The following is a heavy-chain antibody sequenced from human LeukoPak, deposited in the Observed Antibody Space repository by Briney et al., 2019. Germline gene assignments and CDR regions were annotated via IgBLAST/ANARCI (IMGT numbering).Heavy chain of an antibody. J-gene: IGHJ4*02. Sequence: GGSLRLSREAFGFTFGSHAMYWVRQAPGKGLEWVAGIFGSGGSPHYADSVKGRFTISRDNSRNTVYLQINSLRADDTAVYYCGKTTVGYSSGQKPAWPVDYWGQGTLVTVSS. V-gene: IGHV3-23*01. CDR3: GKTTVGYSSGQKPAWPVDY. CDR2: IFGSGGSP. D-gene: IGHD5-18*01. CDR1: GFTFGSHA.